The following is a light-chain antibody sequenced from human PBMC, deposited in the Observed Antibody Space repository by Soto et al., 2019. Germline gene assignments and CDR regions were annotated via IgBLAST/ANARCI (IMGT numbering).Light chain of an antibody. CDR1: QSVSSRN. V-gene: IGKV3-20*01. CDR3: QQYGVSSWT. CDR2: GAS. J-gene: IGKJ1*01. Sequence: EIVLTQSPGTLSLSPGERATLSCRASQSVSSRNLAWYQQKPGQAPRVLLYGASSRAAGIPDRFSGTGSGTDFTLTISRLEPEDFAVYYCQQYGVSSWTFGQGTNVEIK.